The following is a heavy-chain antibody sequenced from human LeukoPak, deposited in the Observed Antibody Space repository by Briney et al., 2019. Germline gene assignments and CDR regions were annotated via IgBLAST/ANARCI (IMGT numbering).Heavy chain of an antibody. J-gene: IGHJ3*02. CDR1: GDSISRGDSY. V-gene: IGHV4-61*02. CDR3: ARGPYSYDSSGAFDI. CDR2: VSSSGST. D-gene: IGHD3-22*01. Sequence: SQTLSLTCTVSGDSISRGDSYWSWIQQPAGKGLEWIGLVSSSGSTNYNPPLKSRVTISVDTSKNQFSLKLSSVTAADTAVYFCARGPYSYDSSGAFDIWGQGTMVTVSS.